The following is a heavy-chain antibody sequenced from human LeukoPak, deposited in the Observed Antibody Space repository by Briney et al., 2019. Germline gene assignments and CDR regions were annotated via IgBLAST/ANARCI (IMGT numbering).Heavy chain of an antibody. V-gene: IGHV3-7*01. Sequence: GGSLRLSCVASGFTFSTYWMCWVRQAPGKGLEWVANINQDGSDKYYVDSVKGRLTISRDNAKNSLYLQMNSLRVEDTAVYYCASDPFTISAYDAFNIWGQGTVVTVSS. D-gene: IGHD3-3*02. CDR3: ASDPFTISAYDAFNI. CDR1: GFTFSTYW. CDR2: INQDGSDK. J-gene: IGHJ3*02.